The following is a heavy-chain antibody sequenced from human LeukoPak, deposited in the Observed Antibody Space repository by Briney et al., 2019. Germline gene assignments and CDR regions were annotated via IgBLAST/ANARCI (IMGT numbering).Heavy chain of an antibody. J-gene: IGHJ4*02. D-gene: IGHD3-22*01. Sequence: GASVKVSCKASGYTFNSYGISWVRQAPGQGLEWMGWISAYNGNTNYAQKFQGRVTMTTDTSTTTAYMELRSLRSDDTAVYYCAAIDYYDSSGYYLGFDDWGQGTLVTVSS. CDR3: AAIDYYDSSGYYLGFDD. CDR2: ISAYNGNT. V-gene: IGHV1-18*01. CDR1: GYTFNSYG.